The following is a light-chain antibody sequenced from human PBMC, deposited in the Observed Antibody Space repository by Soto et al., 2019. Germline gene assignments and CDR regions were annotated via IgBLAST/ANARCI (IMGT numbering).Light chain of an antibody. V-gene: IGLV4-69*01. Sequence: QLVLTQSPSASASLGASVKLTCTLSSGLSNYAIAWHQQQPEKGPRYLMKLNSDGSHSKGDGIPDRFSGSSSGAERYLTISSLQSEDEADYYCQTWGTGPWVFGGGPKLTVL. CDR3: QTWGTGPWV. CDR1: SGLSNYA. J-gene: IGLJ3*02. CDR2: LNSDGSH.